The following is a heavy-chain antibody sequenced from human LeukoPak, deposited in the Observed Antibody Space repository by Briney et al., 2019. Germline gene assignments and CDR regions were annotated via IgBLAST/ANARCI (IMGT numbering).Heavy chain of an antibody. CDR2: IKKDGSET. CDR1: GFTFSTSW. Sequence: GGSLRLSCAASGFTFSTSWMSWVRQVPGKGLEWVANIKKDGSETYYVDSVKGRFTISRDNAKNSLYLQMDSLRAEDTAMYYCARGRYSGTTYYFDYWGQGTLVTVSS. D-gene: IGHD5-12*01. J-gene: IGHJ4*02. CDR3: ARGRYSGTTYYFDY. V-gene: IGHV3-7*03.